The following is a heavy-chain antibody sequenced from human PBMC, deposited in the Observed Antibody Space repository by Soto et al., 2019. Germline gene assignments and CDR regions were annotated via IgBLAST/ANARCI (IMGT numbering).Heavy chain of an antibody. J-gene: IGHJ6*02. Sequence: EVQLLESGGGLVQPGGSLRLSCAASGLTFGSYAMSWVRQAPGKGLEWVSAISISGSGGSTYYADSVKGRFTISRDNSKNTLYLQMNSLRAEDTAVYYCAKGRKTTLLVGYYYGMDVWGQGTTVTVSS. D-gene: IGHD1-7*01. CDR2: ISGSGGST. CDR1: GLTFGSYA. V-gene: IGHV3-23*01. CDR3: AKGRKTTLLVGYYYGMDV.